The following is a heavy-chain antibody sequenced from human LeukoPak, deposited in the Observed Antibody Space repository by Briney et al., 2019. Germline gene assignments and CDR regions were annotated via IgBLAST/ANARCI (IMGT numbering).Heavy chain of an antibody. CDR3: ARDRRSDYGSGSYSY. CDR1: GFTITSYV. V-gene: IGHV3-23*01. Sequence: GGSLRLSCTASGFTITSYVTSWVRQAPGKGLEWISSLRGGDDSTNYADSVKGRFAISRDNSQNTLYLQMNSLRAEDTAVYYCARDRRSDYGSGSYSYWGQGTLVTVSS. D-gene: IGHD3-10*01. CDR2: LRGGDDST. J-gene: IGHJ4*02.